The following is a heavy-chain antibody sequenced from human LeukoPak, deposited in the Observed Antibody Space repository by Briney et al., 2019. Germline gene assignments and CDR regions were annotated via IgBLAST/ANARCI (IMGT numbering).Heavy chain of an antibody. Sequence: GGSLRLSCAASGFTFSSYGMHWVRQAPGKGLEWVAFIRYDGSNKYYADSVKGRFTISRDNSKNTLYLQMNSLRAEDTAVYYCAKSDYDFWSGQGFFDYWGQGTLVTVSS. CDR1: GFTFSSYG. CDR3: AKSDYDFWSGQGFFDY. D-gene: IGHD3-3*01. J-gene: IGHJ4*02. CDR2: IRYDGSNK. V-gene: IGHV3-30*02.